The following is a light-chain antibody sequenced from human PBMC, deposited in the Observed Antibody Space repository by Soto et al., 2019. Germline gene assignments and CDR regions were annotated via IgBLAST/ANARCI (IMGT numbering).Light chain of an antibody. Sequence: EKLMALSPATLSVSPGGRATLSCRASQSVSSNLAGYEQKPGQAPRLLIYGASNRATGMPDRFSGSGSGTDFTLTISRLEPEDFAVYYCQQYGSSGTFGQGTKVDIK. CDR3: QQYGSSGT. J-gene: IGKJ1*01. CDR1: QSVSSN. CDR2: GAS. V-gene: IGKV3-20*01.